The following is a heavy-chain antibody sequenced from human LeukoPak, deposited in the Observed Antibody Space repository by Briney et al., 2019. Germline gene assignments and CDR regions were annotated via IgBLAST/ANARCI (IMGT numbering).Heavy chain of an antibody. J-gene: IGHJ6*03. V-gene: IGHV3-66*01. D-gene: IGHD6-25*01. CDR3: ARFAAGGSYYYYMDV. Sequence: PGGSLRLSCAASGFTVSSNYMSWVRQAPGKGLDWVSVLYSGGTTHYADSVKGRFTISRDNSKNTLYLQMNSLRAEDTAVYYCARFAAGGSYYYYMDVWGKGTTVTVSS. CDR2: LYSGGTT. CDR1: GFTVSSNY.